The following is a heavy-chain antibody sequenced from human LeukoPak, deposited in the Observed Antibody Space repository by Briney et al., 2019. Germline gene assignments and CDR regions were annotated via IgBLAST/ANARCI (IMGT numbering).Heavy chain of an antibody. J-gene: IGHJ6*03. V-gene: IGHV1-46*01. CDR2: INPSGGST. CDR3: ARERSGWDQYYYYYMDV. CDR1: GYTFTSYY. D-gene: IGHD6-19*01. Sequence: ASVKVSCKASGYTFTSYYMHWVRQAPGQGLEWMGIINPSGGSTSYAQKFQGRVTMTRDTSTSTLYMELSSLRSEDTAVYYCARERSGWDQYYYYYMDVWGKGTTVTVYS.